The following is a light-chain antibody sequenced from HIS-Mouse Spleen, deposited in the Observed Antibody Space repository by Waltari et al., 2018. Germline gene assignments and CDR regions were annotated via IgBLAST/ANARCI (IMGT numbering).Light chain of an antibody. CDR3: NSRDSSGNHVV. V-gene: IGLV3-19*01. CDR1: SLRSYY. Sequence: SSELTQDPAVSVALGQTVMITCQGDSLRSYYASWYQQKPGQAPVLVIYGKNNRPSGIPDRFPGSSSGNTASLTITGAQAEDEADYYCNSRDSSGNHVVFGGGTKLTVL. J-gene: IGLJ2*01. CDR2: GKN.